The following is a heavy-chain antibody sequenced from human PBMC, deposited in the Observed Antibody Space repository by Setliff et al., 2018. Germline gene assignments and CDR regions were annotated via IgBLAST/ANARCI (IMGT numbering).Heavy chain of an antibody. Sequence: SETLSLTCTISGGSISSYFWTWIRQPAGKGLEWIGRIYTSGSTNYNPSLKSRVTMSIDTSKNQSSLKLTSVTAADTAVYYCVRDLPELTGRSFDPWGQGTQVTVSS. V-gene: IGHV4-4*07. J-gene: IGHJ5*01. CDR1: GGSISSYF. CDR2: IYTSGST. CDR3: VRDLPELTGRSFDP. D-gene: IGHD7-27*01.